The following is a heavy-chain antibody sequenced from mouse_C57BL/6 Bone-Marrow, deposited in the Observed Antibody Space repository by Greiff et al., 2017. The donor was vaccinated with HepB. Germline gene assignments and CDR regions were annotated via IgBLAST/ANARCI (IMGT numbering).Heavy chain of an antibody. J-gene: IGHJ1*03. D-gene: IGHD1-1*01. CDR1: GFNIKDYY. CDR3: ARENYSGSSWHWYFDV. Sequence: EVQRVESGAELVKPGASVKLSCTASGFNIKDYYMHWVKQRTEQGLEWIGRIDPEDGETKYAPKFQGKATITADTSSNTAYLPLCSLTSEDTAVYFCARENYSGSSWHWYFDVWGTGTPVTVSS. V-gene: IGHV14-2*01. CDR2: IDPEDGET.